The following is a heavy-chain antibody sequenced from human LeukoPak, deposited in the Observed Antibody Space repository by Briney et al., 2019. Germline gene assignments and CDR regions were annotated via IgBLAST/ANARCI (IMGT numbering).Heavy chain of an antibody. CDR3: ARHKVVAATRVVYYYYGMDV. CDR2: INHSGST. D-gene: IGHD2-15*01. V-gene: IGHV4-34*01. Sequence: SETLSLTCAVYGGSFSGYYWSWIRQPPGKGLEWIGEINHSGSTNYNPSLKSRVTISVDTSKNQFSLKLSSVTAADTAVYYCARHKVVAATRVVYYYYGMDVWGQGTTVTVSS. CDR1: GGSFSGYY. J-gene: IGHJ6*02.